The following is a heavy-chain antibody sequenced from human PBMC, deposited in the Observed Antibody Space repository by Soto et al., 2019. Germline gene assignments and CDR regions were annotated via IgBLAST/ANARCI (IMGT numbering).Heavy chain of an antibody. CDR3: AKDLEPTRYNHWYFDL. D-gene: IGHD1-20*01. CDR2: ISYDGSKK. CDR1: GFSFSDYD. V-gene: IGHV3-30*18. Sequence: QVQLVESGGGVVQPGRSLRLSCAASGFSFSDYDIHWIRQAAGKGLEWVGVISYDGSKKYYADSVKGRFTISRDNSKNTLYLQVNSLRAEDTAVYYFAKDLEPTRYNHWYFDLWGRGTLVTVSS. J-gene: IGHJ2*01.